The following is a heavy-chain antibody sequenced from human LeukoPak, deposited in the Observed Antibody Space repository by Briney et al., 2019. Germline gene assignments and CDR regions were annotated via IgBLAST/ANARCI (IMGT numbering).Heavy chain of an antibody. Sequence: SETLSLTCAVYGGSFSGYYWSWIRQPPGKGLEWIGYIYHTENTKYSPSLKSRVTISVDTSKNQFSLKLSSVTAADTAVYYCARAPDTAMVPFDYWGQGTLVTVSS. D-gene: IGHD5-18*01. V-gene: IGHV4-59*01. CDR1: GGSFSGYY. CDR3: ARAPDTAMVPFDY. CDR2: IYHTENT. J-gene: IGHJ4*02.